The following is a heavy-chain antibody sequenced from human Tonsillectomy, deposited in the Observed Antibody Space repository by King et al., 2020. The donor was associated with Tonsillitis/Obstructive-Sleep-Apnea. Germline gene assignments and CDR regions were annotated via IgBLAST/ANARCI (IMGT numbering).Heavy chain of an antibody. CDR3: ARDLTPDGCRGYYWDGGMDV. CDR2: ISYDGSSN. Sequence: VQLVESGGGVVQPGRSLRLSCAASGFTFSSYAIHWVRQAPGKGLEWVAVISYDGSSNYYADSVKGRFTISRDKSKNTLYLQMNSLRAEDTAVYYCARDLTPDGCRGYYWDGGMDVGGQGTTVTVSS. V-gene: IGHV3-30*04. D-gene: IGHD3-3*01. CDR1: GFTFSSYA. J-gene: IGHJ6*02.